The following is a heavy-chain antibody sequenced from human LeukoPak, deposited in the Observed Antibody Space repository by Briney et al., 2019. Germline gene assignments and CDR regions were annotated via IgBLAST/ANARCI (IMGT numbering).Heavy chain of an antibody. J-gene: IGHJ4*02. V-gene: IGHV3-33*01. CDR1: GFTFSSYG. CDR3: TRQSENFSLDY. CDR2: IWYDGSNK. D-gene: IGHD3-3*01. Sequence: GRSLRLSCAASGFTFSSYGMHWVRQAPGKGLEWVAVIWYDGSNKYYADSVKGRFTISRDNSKNTVYLQMNSLRAEDTAVYFCTRQSENFSLDYWGQGTLVTVS.